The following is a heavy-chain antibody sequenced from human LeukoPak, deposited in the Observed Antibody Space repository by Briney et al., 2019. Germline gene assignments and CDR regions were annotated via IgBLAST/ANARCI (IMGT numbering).Heavy chain of an antibody. V-gene: IGHV3-30*04. CDR3: ARDPGGYSSGGELDV. CDR2: ISYDGSNE. J-gene: IGHJ6*04. D-gene: IGHD6-19*01. CDR1: GFIFNTYV. Sequence: PGGSLRLSCAASGFIFNTYVMYWVRQAPGKGLEWVALISYDGSNEYYADSVKGLFTISRDNSKNKVFLQMNSLTAEDTAVYYCARDPGGYSSGGELDVWGKGTTVTVSS.